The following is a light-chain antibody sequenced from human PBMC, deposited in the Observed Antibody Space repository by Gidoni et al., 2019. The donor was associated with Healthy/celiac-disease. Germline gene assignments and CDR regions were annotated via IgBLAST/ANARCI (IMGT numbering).Light chain of an antibody. Sequence: EIVLTQSPGTLSLSPGERATLSCRASQSVSSSYLAWYQQKPGQAPRLLIYVASSRATGIPDRFSGSGSGTDFTLTISRLEPEDFAVYYCQQYGSSPKTFXQXTNVEIK. CDR3: QQYGSSPKT. J-gene: IGKJ1*01. CDR1: QSVSSSY. CDR2: VAS. V-gene: IGKV3-20*01.